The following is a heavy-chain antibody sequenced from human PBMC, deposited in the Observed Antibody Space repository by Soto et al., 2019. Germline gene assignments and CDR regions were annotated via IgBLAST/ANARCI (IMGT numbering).Heavy chain of an antibody. CDR3: ARRGRWFGELQAYYYYGMDV. V-gene: IGHV1-18*01. CDR1: GYTFTSYG. Sequence: QVQLVQSGAEVKKPGASVKVSCKASGYTFTSYGISWVRQAPGQGLEWMGWISAYNGNTNYAQKLQGRVTMTTDTSTSTADRELGSLRSDDTAVYYCARRGRWFGELQAYYYYGMDVWGQGTTVTVSS. CDR2: ISAYNGNT. J-gene: IGHJ6*02. D-gene: IGHD3-10*01.